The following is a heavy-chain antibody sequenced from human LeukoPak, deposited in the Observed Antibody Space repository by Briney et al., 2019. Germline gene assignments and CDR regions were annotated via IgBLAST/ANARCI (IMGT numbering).Heavy chain of an antibody. CDR2: MSYDGSNK. CDR1: GFTFSFYG. V-gene: IGHV3-30*18. CDR3: VKDRGGGYKWQNSSGSDY. J-gene: IGHJ4*02. D-gene: IGHD5-24*01. Sequence: PGGSLRLSCAASGFTFSFYGMHWVRQAPGKGLEWVAVMSYDGSNKHSADSVKGRFTISRDNSENTLYLQLNNLRVGDTALYYCVKDRGGGYKWQNSSGSDYWGQGTLVTVSS.